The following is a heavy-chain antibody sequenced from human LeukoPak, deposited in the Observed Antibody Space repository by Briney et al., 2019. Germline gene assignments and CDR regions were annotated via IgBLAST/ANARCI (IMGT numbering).Heavy chain of an antibody. CDR1: GGSFSGYY. CDR2: INHSGST. V-gene: IGHV4-34*01. D-gene: IGHD1-26*01. CDR3: ARGIIVGAPDAFDI. J-gene: IGHJ3*02. Sequence: SETLSLTCAVYGGSFSGYYWSWIRQPPGKGLEWIGEINHSGSTNYNPSLKSRVTISVDTSKNQLSLKLSSVTAADTAVHYCARGIIVGAPDAFDIWGQGTMVTVSS.